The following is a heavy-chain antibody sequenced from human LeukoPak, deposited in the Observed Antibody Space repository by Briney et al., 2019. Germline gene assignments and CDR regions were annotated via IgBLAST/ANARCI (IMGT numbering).Heavy chain of an antibody. CDR3: ARDNYDSSGYYYSRRRRIDY. CDR1: GFTFSSYW. CDR2: INSDGSST. D-gene: IGHD3-22*01. V-gene: IGHV3-74*01. Sequence: GGSLRLSCAASGFTFSSYWMHWVRQAPGKGLVWVSRINSDGSSTSYADSVKGRFTISRDNAKNTLYLQMNSLRAEDTAVYYCARDNYDSSGYYYSRRRRIDYWGQGTLVTVSS. J-gene: IGHJ4*02.